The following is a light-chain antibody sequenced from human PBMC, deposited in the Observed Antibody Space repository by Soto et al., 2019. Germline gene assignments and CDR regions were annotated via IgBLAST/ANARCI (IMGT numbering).Light chain of an antibody. CDR1: QTVARN. CDR3: QQYHNWPPQYT. V-gene: IGKV3-15*01. J-gene: IGKJ2*01. Sequence: EIMMTQSPATLSVSPGERATLSCRASQTVARNLAGYQQKPGQAPRLLIHGASTRATGVSARFSGSGSGTECTLTISSRQYEDFAVYYCQQYHNWPPQYTFVQGTKLQIK. CDR2: GAS.